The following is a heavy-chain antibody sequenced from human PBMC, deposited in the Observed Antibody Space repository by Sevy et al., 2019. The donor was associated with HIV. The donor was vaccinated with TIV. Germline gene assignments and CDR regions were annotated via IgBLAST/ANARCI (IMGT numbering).Heavy chain of an antibody. V-gene: IGHV3-15*01. CDR1: GFTFSNAW. Sequence: GGSLRLSCAASGFTFSNAWMSWVRKAPGKGLEWVGRIKSKTDGGTTDYAAPVKGRFTISRDDSKNTLYLQMNSLKTEDTSVYYCTTDVSSGYYYGYYYYGMDVWGQGTTVTVSS. CDR3: TTDVSSGYYYGYYYYGMDV. CDR2: IKSKTDGGTT. J-gene: IGHJ6*02. D-gene: IGHD3-22*01.